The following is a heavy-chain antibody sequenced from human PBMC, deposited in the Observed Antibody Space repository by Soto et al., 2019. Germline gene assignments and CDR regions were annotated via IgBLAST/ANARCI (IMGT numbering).Heavy chain of an antibody. CDR1: GDSLTNNHW. D-gene: IGHD2-15*01. V-gene: IGHV4-4*02. CDR3: VRDSRTGCSSINCYMH. CDR2: IWHTGRP. Sequence: QLQLRESGPGLVQPSGTLSLTCDVSGDSLTNNHWWSWVRQAPGKGLEWIGEIWHTGRPNYNPSLKNPVAISIDKSKNQLTLKLSSVTAADTAVYYCVRDSRTGCSSINCYMHWGQGTLVTVSS. J-gene: IGHJ4*02.